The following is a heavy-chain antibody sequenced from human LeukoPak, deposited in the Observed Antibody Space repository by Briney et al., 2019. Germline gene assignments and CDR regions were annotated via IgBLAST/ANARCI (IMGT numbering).Heavy chain of an antibody. CDR2: IYYSGST. V-gene: IGHV4-30-4*08. J-gene: IGHJ4*02. CDR1: GGSISSGDYY. Sequence: SETLSLTCTVSGGSISSGDYYWSWIRQPPGKGLEWIGYIYYSGSTYYNPSLKSRVTISVDTSKNQFSLKLSSVTAADTAVYYCARETIGDSPFGYYFGYWGQGTLVTVSS. CDR3: ARETIGDSPFGYYFGY. D-gene: IGHD4-17*01.